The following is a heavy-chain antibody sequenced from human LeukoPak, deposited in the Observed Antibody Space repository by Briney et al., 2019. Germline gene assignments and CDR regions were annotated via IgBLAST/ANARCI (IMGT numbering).Heavy chain of an antibody. Sequence: PSETLSLTCTVSGGSISSYYWSWIRQPPGKGLEWIGYIYYSGSTNYNPSLKSRVTISVDTSKNQFSLKLSSVTAADTAVYYCARDRNGIAVTWGQGTLVTVSS. V-gene: IGHV4-59*01. CDR2: IYYSGST. D-gene: IGHD6-19*01. CDR1: GGSISSYY. CDR3: ARDRNGIAVT. J-gene: IGHJ4*02.